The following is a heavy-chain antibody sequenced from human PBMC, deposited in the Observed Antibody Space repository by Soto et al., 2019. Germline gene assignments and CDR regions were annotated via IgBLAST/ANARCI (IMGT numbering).Heavy chain of an antibody. V-gene: IGHV3-74*01. CDR1: GFTFSSYC. CDR3: AREAHIVVVTAIQYNWFDP. J-gene: IGHJ5*02. CDR2: MNIDGSST. D-gene: IGHD2-21*02. Sequence: PGGSLRLSCAVSGFTFSSYCMYWVRQAPGKGLVLVSRMNIDGSSTSYADSVMGRFTISRDNAKNTLYLQMNSLRAEDTAVYYCAREAHIVVVTAIQYNWFDPWGQGTLVTVSS.